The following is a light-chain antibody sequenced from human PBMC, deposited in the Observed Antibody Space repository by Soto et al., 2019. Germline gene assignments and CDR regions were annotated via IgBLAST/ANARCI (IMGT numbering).Light chain of an antibody. Sequence: EIMMTQSPGTLSASPGERATLSCRASQSVSSNLAWSQQKPGQAPRLLIYAVSTRATGIPARCSGSGSGTDFNLTISSLQSEDFVVYYCQQYNKLPLTFGQGTKVEIK. V-gene: IGKV3-15*01. CDR2: AVS. CDR3: QQYNKLPLT. CDR1: QSVSSN. J-gene: IGKJ1*01.